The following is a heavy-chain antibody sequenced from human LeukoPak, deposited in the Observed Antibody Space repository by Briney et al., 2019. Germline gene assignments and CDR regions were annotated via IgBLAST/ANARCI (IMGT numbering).Heavy chain of an antibody. J-gene: IGHJ4*02. CDR2: ITGSGGST. CDR1: GFTFSNYA. D-gene: IGHD4-23*01. V-gene: IGHV3-23*01. Sequence: PGGSLRLSCAASGFTFSNYAMNWVRQAPGKGLEWVSTITGSGGSTYYADSVKGRFTTSRDNSKNTLYLQMNSLSAEDTAVYYCAKLLTTVVTAIDYWGQGTLVTVSS. CDR3: AKLLTTVVTAIDY.